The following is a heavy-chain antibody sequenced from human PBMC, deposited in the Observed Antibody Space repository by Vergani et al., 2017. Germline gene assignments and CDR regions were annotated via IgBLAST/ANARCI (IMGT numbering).Heavy chain of an antibody. J-gene: IGHJ6*02. CDR1: GYTFTSFG. Sequence: QVQLVQSGAEVKKPGASVKVSCKASGYTFTSFGISWVRQAPGQGLEWMGWISAYNGNTNYAQKLQGRVTMTTDTSTSTAYMELRSLRSDDTAVYYCARVSVKQWLEKYGMDVWGQGTTVTVSS. CDR3: ARVSVKQWLEKYGMDV. V-gene: IGHV1-18*01. CDR2: ISAYNGNT. D-gene: IGHD6-19*01.